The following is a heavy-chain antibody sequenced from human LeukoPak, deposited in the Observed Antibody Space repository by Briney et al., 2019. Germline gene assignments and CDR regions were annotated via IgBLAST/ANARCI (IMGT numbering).Heavy chain of an antibody. CDR2: ISHTGTT. D-gene: IGHD2-2*01. Sequence: SETLSFTCAVSGYSITSDYNWGWIRQPPGKGLEWVGTISHTGTTYYNPSLKSRVTISIDTSDQFSVKLTSVTAADTAVHYCARFESTSGRGFDPWGQGTLVTVSS. V-gene: IGHV4-38-2*01. J-gene: IGHJ5*02. CDR1: GYSITSDYN. CDR3: ARFESTSGRGFDP.